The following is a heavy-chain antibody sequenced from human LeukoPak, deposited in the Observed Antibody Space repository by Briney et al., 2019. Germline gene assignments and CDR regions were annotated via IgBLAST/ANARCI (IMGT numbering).Heavy chain of an antibody. D-gene: IGHD3-10*01. CDR1: GFTFSSYG. J-gene: IGHJ4*02. V-gene: IGHV3-53*01. CDR2: IYSGGST. Sequence: PGRSLRLSCAASGFTFSSYGMHWVRQAPGKGLEWVSVIYSGGSTYYADSVKGRFTISRDNSKNTLYLQMNSLRAEDTAVYYCARGGFYYYGSGSYYKHWGQGTLVTVSS. CDR3: ARGGFYYYGSGSYYKH.